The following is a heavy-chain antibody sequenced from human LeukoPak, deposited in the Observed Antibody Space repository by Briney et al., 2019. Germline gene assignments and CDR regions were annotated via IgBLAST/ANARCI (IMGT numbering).Heavy chain of an antibody. Sequence: ASVKVSCKASGYTFTSYYMHWVRQAPGQGLEWMGIINPGGGSTSYAQKFQGRVTMTRDTSTSTVYMELSSLRSEDTAVYYCAGSPLREGPLDYWGQGTLVTVSS. D-gene: IGHD5-12*01. V-gene: IGHV1-46*01. CDR3: AGSPLREGPLDY. J-gene: IGHJ4*02. CDR2: INPGGGST. CDR1: GYTFTSYY.